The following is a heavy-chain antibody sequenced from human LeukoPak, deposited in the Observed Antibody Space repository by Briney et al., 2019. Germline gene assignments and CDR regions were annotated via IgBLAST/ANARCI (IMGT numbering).Heavy chain of an antibody. D-gene: IGHD3-10*01. CDR1: GGSISSYY. J-gene: IGHJ6*02. CDR3: AKESRVRGVSPWESHYHYYYGMDV. V-gene: IGHV4-59*12. CDR2: IYYSGST. Sequence: SETLSLTCTVSGGSISSYYWSWIRQPPGKGLEWIGYIYYSGSTNYNPSLKSRVTISVDTSKNQFSPKLTSVTAADTALYYCAKESRVRGVSPWESHYHYYYGMDVWGRGTTVTVS.